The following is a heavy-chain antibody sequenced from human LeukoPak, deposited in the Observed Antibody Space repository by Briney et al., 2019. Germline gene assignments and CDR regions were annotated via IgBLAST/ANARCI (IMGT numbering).Heavy chain of an antibody. J-gene: IGHJ4*02. Sequence: GASVKVSCKVSGYTLTELSMHWVRQAPGKGLGWMGGFDPEDGETIYAQKFQGRVTMTEDTSTDTAYMELSSLRSEDTAVYYCATVPPPYGSGSYYIYWGQGTLVTVSS. CDR2: FDPEDGET. CDR1: GYTLTELS. CDR3: ATVPPPYGSGSYYIY. V-gene: IGHV1-24*01. D-gene: IGHD3-10*01.